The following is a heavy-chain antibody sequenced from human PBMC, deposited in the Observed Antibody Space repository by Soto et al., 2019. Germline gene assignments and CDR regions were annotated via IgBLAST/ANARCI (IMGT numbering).Heavy chain of an antibody. CDR2: IIAIRGIA. CDR1: GSTFSDHD. CDR3: ARGSPTHITMVRDHPYYYYMDV. V-gene: IGHV1-69*10. D-gene: IGHD3-10*01. Sequence: SVKISCKTSGSTFSDHDINWVRQASGQEPEWLEWIIAIRGIACYAQKFQGRVTITADNSTRTAYMELSSLRSEDTAVYYCARGSPTHITMVRDHPYYYYMDVWGKGTTVTVSS. J-gene: IGHJ6*03.